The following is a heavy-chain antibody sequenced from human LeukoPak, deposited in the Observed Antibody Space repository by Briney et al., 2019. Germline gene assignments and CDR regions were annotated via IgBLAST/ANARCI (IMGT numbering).Heavy chain of an antibody. Sequence: GGSLRPSCAASGFTFSSYSMTWVRQTPGKGLEWVSSISSSSNYIYYADSVKGRFTISRDNAKNSLYLQMNSLRAEDTAVYYCAREPTSMILWGQGTLVTVSS. J-gene: IGHJ4*02. CDR3: AREPTSMIL. CDR1: GFTFSSYS. CDR2: ISSSSNYI. D-gene: IGHD5-18*01. V-gene: IGHV3-21*01.